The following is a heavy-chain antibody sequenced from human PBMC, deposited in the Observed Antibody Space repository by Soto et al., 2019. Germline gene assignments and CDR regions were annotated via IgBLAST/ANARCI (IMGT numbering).Heavy chain of an antibody. J-gene: IGHJ4*02. D-gene: IGHD6-13*01. CDR1: GFIPSSYA. CDR3: AKDAIMVSSSFNYFDF. CDR2: ISVSGGAT. V-gene: IGHV3-23*01. Sequence: GGSLRLSCVVSGFIPSSYAMSWVRQAPGKGLEWVSGISVSGGATSYADSVKGRFTISRDNSKNTLYLQMNSLSAEDTAIYYCAKDAIMVSSSFNYFDFWGQGALVTVSS.